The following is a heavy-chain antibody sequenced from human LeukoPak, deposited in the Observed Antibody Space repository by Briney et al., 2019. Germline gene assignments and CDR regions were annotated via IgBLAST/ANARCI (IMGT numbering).Heavy chain of an antibody. CDR2: ISAYNGNT. CDR1: GYTFTSYG. Sequence: ASVKVSCTASGYTFTSYGISWVRQAPGQGLEWMGWISAYNGNTNYAQKLQGRVTMTTDTSTSTAYMELRSLRSDDTAVYYCARDTNVVVAATSDYWGQGTLVTVSS. D-gene: IGHD2-15*01. J-gene: IGHJ4*02. CDR3: ARDTNVVVAATSDY. V-gene: IGHV1-18*01.